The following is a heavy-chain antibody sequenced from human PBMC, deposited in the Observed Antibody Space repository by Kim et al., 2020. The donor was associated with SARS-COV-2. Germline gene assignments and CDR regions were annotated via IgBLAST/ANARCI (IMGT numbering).Heavy chain of an antibody. Sequence: GGSLRLSCAASGFSVSSNYMSWVRQAPGKGLEWVSVIYSGGSTYYADSVKARFTISRDNSKNTQYLQMNSLRAEDTAVYYCVGAPSSALGCWGQGTLVTV. CDR3: VGAPSSALGC. CDR2: IYSGGST. D-gene: IGHD2-2*03. J-gene: IGHJ4*02. CDR1: GFSVSSNY. V-gene: IGHV3-66*01.